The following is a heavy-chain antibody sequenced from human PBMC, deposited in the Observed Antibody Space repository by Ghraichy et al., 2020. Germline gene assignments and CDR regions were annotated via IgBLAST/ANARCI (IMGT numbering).Heavy chain of an antibody. V-gene: IGHV4-34*01. J-gene: IGHJ3*01. CDR3: ARRTFYYDSIGFPD. CDR1: GGSFSGYY. Sequence: SCAVYGGSFSGYYWSWIRQPPGKGLEWIGEINHSGSTNYNPSLKSRVTISVDTSKNQFSLKLSSVTAADTAVYYCARRTFYYDSIGFPDWGQGTMVTVSS. CDR2: INHSGST. D-gene: IGHD3-22*01.